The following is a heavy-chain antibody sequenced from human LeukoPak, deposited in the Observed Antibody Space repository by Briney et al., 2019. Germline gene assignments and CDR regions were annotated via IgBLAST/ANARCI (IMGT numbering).Heavy chain of an antibody. Sequence: GGSLRLSCAASGFTFSSYSMNWVRQAPAKGLEWVSSISSSSSYIYYADSVKGRFTISRDNAKNSLYLQMNSLRAEDTAVYYCAKAVAHPSAGYWGQGTLVTFSS. CDR3: AKAVAHPSAGY. CDR1: GFTFSSYS. V-gene: IGHV3-21*01. J-gene: IGHJ4*02. CDR2: ISSSSSYI. D-gene: IGHD6-13*01.